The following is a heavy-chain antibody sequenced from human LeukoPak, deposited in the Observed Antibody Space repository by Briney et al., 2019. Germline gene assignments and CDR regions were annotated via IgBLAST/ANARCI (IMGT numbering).Heavy chain of an antibody. CDR1: GGSISSGGYS. CDR2: IYHSGST. D-gene: IGHD2-15*01. V-gene: IGHV4-30-2*01. J-gene: IGHJ4*02. CDR3: ARDGRDCSGGSCYYFDY. Sequence: SETLSLTCAVSGGSISSGGYSWSWIRQPPGKGLEWIGYIYHSGSTYYNPSLKSRVTISVDRSKNQFSLKLSSVTAADTAVYYCARDGRDCSGGSCYYFDYWGQGTLVTVSS.